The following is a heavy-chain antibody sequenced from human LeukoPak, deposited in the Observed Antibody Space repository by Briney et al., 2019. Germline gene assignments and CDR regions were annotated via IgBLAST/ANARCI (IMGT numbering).Heavy chain of an antibody. CDR3: AKGDRREGYNF. V-gene: IGHV3-23*01. CDR1: GFTFSSYA. CDR2: ISGSGGST. D-gene: IGHD5-24*01. Sequence: GGSLRLSCAASGFTFSSYAMSWVRQAPGKGLEWVSSISGSGGSTYYADSVKGRFTISRDNSKNTLYLQMNSLRAEDTAVYYCAKGDRREGYNFWGQGTLATVSS. J-gene: IGHJ4*02.